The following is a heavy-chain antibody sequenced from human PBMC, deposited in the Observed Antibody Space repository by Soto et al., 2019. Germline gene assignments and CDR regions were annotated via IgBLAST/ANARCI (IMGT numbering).Heavy chain of an antibody. CDR1: GGIFSTYA. J-gene: IGHJ4*02. V-gene: IGHV1-69*01. CDR2: IIPIFGTP. CDR3: VRDRDDYGSGNYYNRIDF. Sequence: QVQLVQSGAEVKKPGSSVKVSCKASGGIFSTYAISWLRQAPGQGLEWMGGIIPIFGTPNYAQRFQGRVTITEDESPSTAYMELSRLRSEDTAVYYCVRDRDDYGSGNYYNRIDFWGQGTLVTVSS. D-gene: IGHD3-10*01.